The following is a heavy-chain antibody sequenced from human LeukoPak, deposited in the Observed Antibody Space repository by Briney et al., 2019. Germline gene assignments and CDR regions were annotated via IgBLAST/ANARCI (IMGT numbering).Heavy chain of an antibody. J-gene: IGHJ5*02. CDR3: ARGGGAYCGGDCYIRAGWFDP. CDR2: ISSSGST. Sequence: SETLSLTCTVSGDSISSGDYYWSWIRQPAGKGLEWIGRISSSGSTNYNPSLKSRVAISVDTSKNQFSLKLSSVTAADTAVYYCARGGGAYCGGDCYIRAGWFDPWGQGTLVTVSS. D-gene: IGHD2-21*02. CDR1: GDSISSGDYY. V-gene: IGHV4-61*02.